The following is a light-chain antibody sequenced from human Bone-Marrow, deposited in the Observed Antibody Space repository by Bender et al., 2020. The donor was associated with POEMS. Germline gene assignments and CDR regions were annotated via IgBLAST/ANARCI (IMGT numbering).Light chain of an antibody. Sequence: QSALTQPASVSGSPGQSITISCAGSSSDIGSYGLVSWYQQFPGKAPNLIIYEVTKRPSGVSTRFSASKSGNTASLTISGLQAEDEADYYCSSYSSSTTLYVFGTGTRVTVL. CDR2: EVT. J-gene: IGLJ1*01. V-gene: IGLV2-14*02. CDR1: SSDIGSYGL. CDR3: SSYSSSTTLYV.